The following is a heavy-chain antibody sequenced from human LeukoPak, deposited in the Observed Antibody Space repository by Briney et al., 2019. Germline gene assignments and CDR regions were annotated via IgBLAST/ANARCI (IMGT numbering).Heavy chain of an antibody. D-gene: IGHD6-13*01. CDR1: GFTFSSYW. V-gene: IGHV3-7*01. CDR2: IKKDGSEK. J-gene: IGHJ6*03. CDR3: AREYSRRCYYYMDV. Sequence: PGGSLRLSCAASGFTFSSYWMSWVRQAPGKGLEWVANIKKDGSEKYYVDSVKGRFTISRDNAKNSLYLQKNSQRAEDTAVYYCAREYSRRCYYYMDVWGKGTTVTVSS.